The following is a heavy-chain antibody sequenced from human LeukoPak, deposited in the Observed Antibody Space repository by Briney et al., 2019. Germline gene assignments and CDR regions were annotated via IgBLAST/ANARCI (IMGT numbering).Heavy chain of an antibody. CDR2: INPNGDYI. CDR3: ARGIGYFDWLFFS. V-gene: IGHV3-21*06. Sequence: GGSLRLSCEASGFIFSRYGMHWVRQAPGKGLEWVSSINPNGDYIYYADSVKGRFTISRDNAKNSLYLQMTSLKAEDTAVYFCARGIGYFDWLFFSWGQGTLLTVSS. CDR1: GFIFSRYG. J-gene: IGHJ5*02. D-gene: IGHD3-9*01.